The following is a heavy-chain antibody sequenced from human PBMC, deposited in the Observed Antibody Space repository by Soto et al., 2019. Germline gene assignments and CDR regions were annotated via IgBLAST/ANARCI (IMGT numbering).Heavy chain of an antibody. CDR3: ARDRAAAGMWNYYYGMDV. J-gene: IGHJ6*02. CDR2: ISAYNGNT. CDR1: GYTFTSYG. V-gene: IGHV1-18*01. Sequence: EASVKVSCKASGYTFTSYGISWVRQAPGQGLEWMGWISAYNGNTNYAQKLQGRVTMTTDTSTSTAYMELRSLRSDDTAVYYCARDRAAAGMWNYYYGMDVWGQGTTVTVSS. D-gene: IGHD6-13*01.